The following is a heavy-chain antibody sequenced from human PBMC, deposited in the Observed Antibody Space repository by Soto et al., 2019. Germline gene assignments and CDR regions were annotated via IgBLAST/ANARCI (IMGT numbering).Heavy chain of an antibody. D-gene: IGHD6-13*01. Sequence: PSETLSLTCTVSGCSISSYYWSWIRQPPGKGLEWIGYIYYDGGTTYNSSLKSRVTISTDTSRSQLSLQLTSATPADTAVYYCARVLPGIAAAYDAFDVWGQGTMVTVSS. CDR3: ARVLPGIAAAYDAFDV. J-gene: IGHJ3*01. V-gene: IGHV4-59*01. CDR2: IYYDGGT. CDR1: GCSISSYY.